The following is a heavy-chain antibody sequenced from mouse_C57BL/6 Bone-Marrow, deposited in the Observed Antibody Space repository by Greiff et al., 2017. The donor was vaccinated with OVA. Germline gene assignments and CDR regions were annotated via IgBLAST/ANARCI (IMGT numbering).Heavy chain of an antibody. D-gene: IGHD6-1*01. CDR1: GYTFTDPT. V-gene: IGHV1-78*01. CDR2: IYPRDGST. CDR3: ARGSAPDYFAY. J-gene: IGHJ2*01. Sequence: QVQLQQSAAELVKPGASVKISCKVSGYTFTDPTIHWMKQRPEQGLEWIGYIYPRDGSTNYNAKFKGKATITADKSSSTAYMLHNSLTSEDSAVYFCARGSAPDYFAYWGQGTILTVSS.